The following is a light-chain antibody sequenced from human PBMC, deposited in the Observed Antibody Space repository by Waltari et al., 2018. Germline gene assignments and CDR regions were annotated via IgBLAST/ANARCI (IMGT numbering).Light chain of an antibody. V-gene: IGLV2-14*03. CDR2: DVN. J-gene: IGLJ1*01. Sequence: QSALTQPASVSGSPGQSITISCTGTSSDVGGYKYVSWYQQHPDKAPKLMLYDVNNRPSGVSNRFSGSKSGKTASLTISSLQAEDEADYYCSSYTSSTIPVFGTGTKVTVL. CDR1: SSDVGGYKY. CDR3: SSYTSSTIPV.